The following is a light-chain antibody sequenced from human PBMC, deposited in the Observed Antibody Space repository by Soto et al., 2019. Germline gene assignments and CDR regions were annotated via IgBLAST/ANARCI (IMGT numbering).Light chain of an antibody. Sequence: QSVLTQPPSASGTPGQRVTISCSGSSSNIGSNTVNWFQQLPGTAPKLLIYSNNQRPSGVPDRFFGSKSGTSASLAISGLQSEDETDYYCAVWDDSLNGFVFGTGTKLTVL. CDR2: SNN. V-gene: IGLV1-44*01. CDR1: SSNIGSNT. CDR3: AVWDDSLNGFV. J-gene: IGLJ1*01.